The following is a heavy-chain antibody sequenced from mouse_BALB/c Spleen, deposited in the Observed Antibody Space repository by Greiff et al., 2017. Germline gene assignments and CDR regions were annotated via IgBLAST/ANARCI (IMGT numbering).Heavy chain of an antibody. V-gene: IGHV5-9-4*01. CDR1: GFTFSSYA. J-gene: IGHJ2*01. CDR2: ISSGGSYT. D-gene: IGHD1-1*01. Sequence: EVKVVESGGGLVKPGGSLKLSCAASGFTFSSYAMSWVRQSPEKRLEWVAEISSGGSYTYYPDTVTGRFTISRDNAKNTLYLEMSSLRSEDTAMYYCARHYYGSSYFDYWGQGTTLTVSS. CDR3: ARHYYGSSYFDY.